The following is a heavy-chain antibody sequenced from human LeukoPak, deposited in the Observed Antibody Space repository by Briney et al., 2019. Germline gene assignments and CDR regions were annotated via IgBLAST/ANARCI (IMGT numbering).Heavy chain of an antibody. J-gene: IGHJ4*02. CDR1: GFTFSSYG. D-gene: IGHD6-19*01. CDR3: AKDYVQWLVEGDVGYFDY. CDR2: ISYDGSNK. V-gene: IGHV3-30*18. Sequence: GGSLRLSCAASGFTFSSYGMHWVRRAPGKGLEWVAVISYDGSNKYYADSVKGRFTISRDNSKNTLYLQMNSLRAEDTAVYYCAKDYVQWLVEGDVGYFDYWGQGTLVTVSS.